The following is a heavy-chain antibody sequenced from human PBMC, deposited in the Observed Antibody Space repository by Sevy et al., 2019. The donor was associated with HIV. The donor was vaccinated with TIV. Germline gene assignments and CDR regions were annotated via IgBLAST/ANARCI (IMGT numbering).Heavy chain of an antibody. CDR2: IYTSGRT. J-gene: IGHJ4*02. Sequence: SETLSLTCTVSGDSISSYYWSWIRQPAGKGLEWIGRIYTSGRTNYNPSLKSRVTMSADTSKNQFSLKLRSVTAADTAVYFCTRGEVQLWPSGFDYWGQGTLVTVSS. D-gene: IGHD1-1*01. V-gene: IGHV4-4*07. CDR3: TRGEVQLWPSGFDY. CDR1: GDSISSYY.